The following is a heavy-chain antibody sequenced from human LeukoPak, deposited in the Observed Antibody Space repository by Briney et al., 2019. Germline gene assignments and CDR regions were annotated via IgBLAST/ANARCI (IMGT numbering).Heavy chain of an antibody. Sequence: GGSLRLSCAASGFTFNSYAMTWVRQAPGKGLEWVSGISGNGDSTYYADSVKGRFTISRDNSKNTLYLQMNSLRAEDTAVYYCAKVPPGDYYYYYGMDVWGQGTTVTVSS. CDR2: ISGNGDST. CDR3: AKVPPGDYYYYYGMDV. V-gene: IGHV3-23*01. J-gene: IGHJ6*02. CDR1: GFTFNSYA. D-gene: IGHD4-17*01.